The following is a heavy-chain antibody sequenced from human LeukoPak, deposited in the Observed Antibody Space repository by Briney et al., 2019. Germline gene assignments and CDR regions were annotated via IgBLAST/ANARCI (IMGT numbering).Heavy chain of an antibody. CDR3: AREGIGYYIDG. Sequence: PGGSLRLSCAASGFIFSSYSMNWVRQAPGKGLEWISYINSRSTIIKVAASVKGRIIISRDNGKNSLYLELNSLRAEDTALYYWAREGIGYYIDGWGKGATVIVSS. J-gene: IGHJ6*03. D-gene: IGHD2-15*01. V-gene: IGHV3-48*01. CDR1: GFIFSSYS. CDR2: INSRSTII.